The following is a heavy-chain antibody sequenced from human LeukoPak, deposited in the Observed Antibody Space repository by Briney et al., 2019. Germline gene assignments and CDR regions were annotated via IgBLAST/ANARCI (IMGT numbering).Heavy chain of an antibody. CDR3: ARDQRCSRSDGGCDQWYFDL. CDR2: IYHSGLT. Sequence: SGTLSLTCTVSGGSISGYYWSWLRQPPGKGLEWIGYIYHSGLTDYNPSLRSRVTISVDTSRNQFSLKLTSATAADTAIYYCARDQRCSRSDGGCDQWYFDLWGRGTLVTVSS. J-gene: IGHJ2*01. D-gene: IGHD2-15*01. V-gene: IGHV4-59*01. CDR1: GGSISGYY.